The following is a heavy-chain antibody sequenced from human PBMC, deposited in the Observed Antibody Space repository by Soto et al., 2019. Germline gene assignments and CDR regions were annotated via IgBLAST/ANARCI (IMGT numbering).Heavy chain of an antibody. CDR3: ARPPGSGTLFAN. J-gene: IGHJ4*02. D-gene: IGHD2-15*01. V-gene: IGHV5-51*01. CDR1: GYSFADSW. Sequence: LGESLKISCQGSGYSFADSWIGWVRQVPGRGLEWVGIIYPGYSDIRYRPSFQGRVTISADKSVNTAYLQWSSLRASDTAIYYCARPPGSGTLFANWGQGTPVTVS. CDR2: IYPGYSDI.